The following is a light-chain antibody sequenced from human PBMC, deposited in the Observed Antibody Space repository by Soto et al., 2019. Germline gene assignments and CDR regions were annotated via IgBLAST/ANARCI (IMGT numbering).Light chain of an antibody. J-gene: IGKJ4*01. CDR1: PSVGSSS. CDR2: DVS. V-gene: IGKV3-20*01. CDR3: QQYSSSPLT. Sequence: EIVLTQSAGTLSVSPGHRAPLSCRASPSVGSSSLAWYQQNPGQAPRLLMYDVSSRATGIPDRFSGSGSGTDFTLTISRLQPEDFALYYCQQYSSSPLTFGGGTKVDIK.